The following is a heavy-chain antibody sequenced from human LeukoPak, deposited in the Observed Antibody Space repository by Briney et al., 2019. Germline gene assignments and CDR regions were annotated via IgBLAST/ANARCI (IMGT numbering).Heavy chain of an antibody. CDR2: IHSNGNN. D-gene: IGHD4-17*01. CDR1: GGSISSYY. J-gene: IGHJ4*02. Sequence: SETLSLTCTVSGGSISSYYWSWIRQTPGKGLEWIGYIHSNGNNNYNPSLKSRVTVSVDTSKNQFSLKLTSVTAADAAVYFCAKGVTTFDSWGQGTLVTVSS. CDR3: AKGVTTFDS. V-gene: IGHV4-59*01.